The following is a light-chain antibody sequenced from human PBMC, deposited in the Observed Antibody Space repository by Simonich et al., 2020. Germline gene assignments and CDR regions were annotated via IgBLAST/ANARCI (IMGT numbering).Light chain of an antibody. CDR1: SSEFGGYNY. Sequence: QSALTQPRSVSGSPGQSVTISCPVTSSEFGGYNYVSWYQQHPGKAPKLMIYDVSKRPSGVPDRFSGSKSGNTASLTISELQAEDEADYYCCSYAGSYTFVFGGGTKLTVL. J-gene: IGLJ3*02. V-gene: IGLV2-11*01. CDR3: CSYAGSYTFV. CDR2: DVS.